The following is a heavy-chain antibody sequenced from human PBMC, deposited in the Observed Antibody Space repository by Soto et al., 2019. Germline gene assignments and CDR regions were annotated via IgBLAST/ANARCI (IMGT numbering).Heavy chain of an antibody. CDR3: ARMTGWDSYGLPYYFDY. V-gene: IGHV2-70*01. CDR2: IDWDDDK. Sequence: GSGPTLVNPTQTLTLTCTFSGFSLNTNGVGVGWIRQPPGKALEWLALIDWDDDKYYSTSLKTRLTISKDTSKNQVVLTMTNMDPVDTATYYCARMTGWDSYGLPYYFDYWSQGTLVTVSS. J-gene: IGHJ4*02. CDR1: GFSLNTNGVG. D-gene: IGHD5-18*01.